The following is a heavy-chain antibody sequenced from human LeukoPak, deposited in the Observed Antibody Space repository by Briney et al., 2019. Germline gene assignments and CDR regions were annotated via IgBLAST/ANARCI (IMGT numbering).Heavy chain of an antibody. CDR1: GFTFSDYY. Sequence: GGSLRLSCAASGFTFSDYYMSWIRQAPGKGLEWVSYISSSGSTIYYADSVKGRFTISRDNAKNSLYLQMNSLRAEDTAVYYCARLEYCSSTSCPIKGGFDPWGQGTLVTVSS. CDR3: ARLEYCSSTSCPIKGGFDP. V-gene: IGHV3-11*01. D-gene: IGHD2-2*01. J-gene: IGHJ5*02. CDR2: ISSSGSTI.